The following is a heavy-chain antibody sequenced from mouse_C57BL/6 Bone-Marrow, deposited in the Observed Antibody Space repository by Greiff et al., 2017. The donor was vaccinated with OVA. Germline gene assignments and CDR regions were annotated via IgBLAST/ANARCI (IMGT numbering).Heavy chain of an antibody. CDR2: INPGSGGT. V-gene: IGHV1-54*01. Sequence: VQLQQSGAELVRPGTSVKVSCKASGYAFTNYLIEWVKQRPGQGLEWIGVINPGSGGTNYNEKFKGKATLTADKSSSTAYMQLSSLTSEDSAVYVCARNPFYYGGFADWGQGTLVTVSA. CDR1: GYAFTNYL. J-gene: IGHJ3*01. CDR3: ARNPFYYGGFAD. D-gene: IGHD2-13*01.